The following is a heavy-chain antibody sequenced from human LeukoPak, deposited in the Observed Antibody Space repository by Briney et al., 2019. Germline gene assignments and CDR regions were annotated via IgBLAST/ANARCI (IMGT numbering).Heavy chain of an antibody. D-gene: IGHD3-10*01. CDR2: ISGSRGKT. Sequence: GGSLRLPCAASGFTFSSYDMSWVRQAPGEGLWWGSAISGSRGKTYYADSVKGRFAISRDNSKNTLYLQMNSLRAEDTAVYYCAKGLAVRFTMVRGGSFDYWGQGTLVTVSS. V-gene: IGHV3-23*01. J-gene: IGHJ4*02. CDR1: GFTFSSYD. CDR3: AKGLAVRFTMVRGGSFDY.